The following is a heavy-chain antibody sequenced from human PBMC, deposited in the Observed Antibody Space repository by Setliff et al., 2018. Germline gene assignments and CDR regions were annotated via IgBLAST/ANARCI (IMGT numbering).Heavy chain of an antibody. CDR3: ARFGGSCSSSSCYASDL. V-gene: IGHV1-18*01. CDR2: IITSTGKT. J-gene: IGHJ3*01. CDR1: GYTFTNFG. D-gene: IGHD2-2*01. Sequence: GASVKVSCKASGYTFTNFGFHWLRQAPGQGLEWMAMIITSTGKTSYAQKFQGRVTVTTDTYTGTGYMELRNLRSDDTAMYFCARFGGSCSSSSCYASDLWGQGTMVTVS.